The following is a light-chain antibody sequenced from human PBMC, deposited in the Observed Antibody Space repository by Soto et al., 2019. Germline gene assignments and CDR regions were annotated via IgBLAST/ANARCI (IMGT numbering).Light chain of an antibody. CDR1: TSNIGSNT. J-gene: IGLJ1*01. CDR3: AAWDDSLYGHYV. CDR2: RNN. Sequence: VLTQPPSASGTPGQTVTISCSGSTSNIGSNTVNWYQQLPGRAPKLLIYRNNQRPSGVPDRFSGSKSGTSASLAISGLQSEDECDYYCAAWDDSLYGHYVFGTGTKVTVL. V-gene: IGLV1-44*01.